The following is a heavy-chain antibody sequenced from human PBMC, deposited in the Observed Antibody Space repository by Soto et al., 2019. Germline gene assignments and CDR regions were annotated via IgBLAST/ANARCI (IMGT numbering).Heavy chain of an antibody. CDR2: IFSNDEK. D-gene: IGHD6-19*01. CDR3: ARTLTAKAGQWLVTVGIIDY. V-gene: IGHV2-26*01. CDR1: GFSLSNARMG. J-gene: IGHJ4*02. Sequence: QVTLKESGPVLVKPTETLTLTCTVSGFSLSNARMGVSWIRQPPGKALEWLAHIFSNDEKSYSTSLKSRLTISKDTSKSQVVLTMTNMDPVDTATYYCARTLTAKAGQWLVTVGIIDYWGQGTLVTVSS.